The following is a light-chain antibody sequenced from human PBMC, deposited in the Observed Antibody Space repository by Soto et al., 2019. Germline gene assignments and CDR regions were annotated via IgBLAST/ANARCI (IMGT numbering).Light chain of an antibody. J-gene: IGKJ1*01. CDR2: DAS. CDR1: QSVSSY. V-gene: IGKV3-11*01. CDR3: QQRRYWPVT. Sequence: EIVLTQSPAILSMSPGERATLSCRASQSVSSYFAWYQQKPGQAPRLLIYDASNRATGVPARFSGSGSGTDFTPPISSLEPEDFAVYYCQQRRYWPVTFGQGTKVEIK.